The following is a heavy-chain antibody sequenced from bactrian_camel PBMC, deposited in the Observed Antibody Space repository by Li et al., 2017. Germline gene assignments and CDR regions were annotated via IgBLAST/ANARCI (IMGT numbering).Heavy chain of an antibody. CDR2: ILSTSAVR. J-gene: IGHJ4*01. V-gene: IGHV3-3*01. Sequence: QVQLVESGGDSVQAGGSLRLSCTSDSLTYSSNCMAWFRQVPGKEREGVAAILSTSAVRYCADSVEGRFAISRDNTKNVVTLQMTNLNAEDTAIYYCAKSASYYSDYDELPNWGQGTQVTVS. D-gene: IGHD4*01. CDR3: AKSASYYSDYDELPN. CDR1: SLTYSSNC.